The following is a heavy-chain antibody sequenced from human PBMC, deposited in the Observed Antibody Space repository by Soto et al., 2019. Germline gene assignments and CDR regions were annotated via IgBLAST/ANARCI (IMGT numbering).Heavy chain of an antibody. CDR3: ARVQLGYCSGGSCYSAPMDV. CDR1: GGSFSGYY. J-gene: IGHJ6*02. V-gene: IGHV4-34*01. D-gene: IGHD2-15*01. CDR2: INHSGST. Sequence: QVQLQQWGAGLLKPSETLSLTCAVYGGSFSGYYWSWIRQPPGKGLEWIGEINHSGSTNYNPSLKSRVTISVATSKNQFSLKLSSVTAADTAVYYCARVQLGYCSGGSCYSAPMDVWGQGTTVTVSS.